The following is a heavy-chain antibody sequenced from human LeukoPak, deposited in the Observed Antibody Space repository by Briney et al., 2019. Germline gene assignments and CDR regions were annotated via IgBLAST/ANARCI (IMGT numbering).Heavy chain of an antibody. V-gene: IGHV1-8*01. CDR3: ARDEWSGYDLDY. CDR1: GYTFTSYD. Sequence: ASVKVSCKASGYTFTSYDINWVRQATGQGLEWMGWMNPNSGNTGYAQKFQGRVTMTRNTSISTAYMELSSLRSEDTAVYYCARDEWSGYDLDYWGQGTLVTVSS. D-gene: IGHD5-12*01. J-gene: IGHJ4*02. CDR2: MNPNSGNT.